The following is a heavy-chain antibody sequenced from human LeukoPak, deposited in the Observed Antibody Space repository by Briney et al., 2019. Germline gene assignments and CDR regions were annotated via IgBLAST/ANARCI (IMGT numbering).Heavy chain of an antibody. CDR3: ARDIQSSSWYSAQV. D-gene: IGHD6-13*01. V-gene: IGHV1-2*02. J-gene: IGHJ4*02. CDR1: GYTFTGYY. Sequence: ASVKVSCKASGYTFTGYYMHWVRQAPGQGLEWMGWINPNSGGTNYAQKFQGRVTMTRDTSISTAYMELSRLRSDDTAVYYCARDIQSSSWYSAQVWGQGTLVTVSS. CDR2: INPNSGGT.